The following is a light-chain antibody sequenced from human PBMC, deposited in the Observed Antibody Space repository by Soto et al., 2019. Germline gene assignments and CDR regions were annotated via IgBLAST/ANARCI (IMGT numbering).Light chain of an antibody. CDR3: QQTASNRDN. CDR1: QNIRPY. V-gene: IGKV1-39*01. J-gene: IGKJ2*01. CDR2: SAS. Sequence: DLPVTQSPSSLSAFVGDRVTITCRASQNIRPYVNWYQQRPGKPPKLLIHSASTLPSGVPSRFSGSGSGTDFTLTISSLQPEDFATYYCQQTASNRDNFGQGTKLEIK.